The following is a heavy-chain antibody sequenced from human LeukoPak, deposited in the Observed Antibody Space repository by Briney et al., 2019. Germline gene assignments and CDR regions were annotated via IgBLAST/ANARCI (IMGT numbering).Heavy chain of an antibody. Sequence: GGSLRLSCAVSGFTFSSYEMNWVRQAPGKGLDWVSYISSSGSTIYYADSVKGRFTISRDNAKNSLYLQLNSLRAEDTAVYYCARDFYGGSDYWGQETLVAVSS. CDR2: ISSSGSTI. J-gene: IGHJ4*02. CDR1: GFTFSSYE. V-gene: IGHV3-48*03. D-gene: IGHD4-23*01. CDR3: ARDFYGGSDY.